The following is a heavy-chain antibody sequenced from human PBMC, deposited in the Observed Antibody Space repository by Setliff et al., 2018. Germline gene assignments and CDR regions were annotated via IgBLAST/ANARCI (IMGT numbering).Heavy chain of an antibody. V-gene: IGHV4-34*01. CDR3: ARRRYFDRYYYYGMDV. D-gene: IGHD3-9*01. J-gene: IGHJ6*02. Sequence: SETLSLTCAVYGGSFSGYYWSWIRQPPGKGLEWIGEINHSGSTNYNPSLKSRVTMSVDTSKNQFSLKLSSVTAADTAVYYCARRRYFDRYYYYGMDVWGQGTTVTVSS. CDR1: GGSFSGYY. CDR2: INHSGST.